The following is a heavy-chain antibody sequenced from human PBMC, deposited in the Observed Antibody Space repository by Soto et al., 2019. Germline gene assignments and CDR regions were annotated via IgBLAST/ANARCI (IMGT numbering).Heavy chain of an antibody. CDR3: ARGRIVVVPARRHNWFDP. CDR2: IYYSGST. Sequence: SETLSVTCPVSGGSISSYDWSWIRQPPGKGLEWIGYIYYSGSTNYNPSLKSRITIAVDTSKNQFSLKLSSVTAADTAVYYCARGRIVVVPARRHNWFDPWGQGTLVTVSS. CDR1: GGSISSYD. D-gene: IGHD2-2*01. J-gene: IGHJ5*02. V-gene: IGHV4-59*12.